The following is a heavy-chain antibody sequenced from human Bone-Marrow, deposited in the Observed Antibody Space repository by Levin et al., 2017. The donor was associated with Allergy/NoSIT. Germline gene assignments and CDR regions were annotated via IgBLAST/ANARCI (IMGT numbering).Heavy chain of an antibody. CDR2: IWYDGSYK. J-gene: IGHJ6*02. CDR3: ARRLVPAGQSYYGMDV. V-gene: IGHV3-33*01. D-gene: IGHD1-26*01. CDR1: GFTFRSFG. Sequence: GGSLRLSCVASGFTFRSFGMHWVRQAPGKGLEWVAIIWYDGSYKYYADSVKGRFTISRDNSKNTLYLQMNGLRAEDTAVYYCARRLVPAGQSYYGMDVWGQGTKVIVSS.